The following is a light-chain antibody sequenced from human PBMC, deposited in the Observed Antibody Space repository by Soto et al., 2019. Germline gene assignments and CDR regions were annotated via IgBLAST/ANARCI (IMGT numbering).Light chain of an antibody. CDR1: QNIKTY. CDR3: QQSFSSPPWT. V-gene: IGKV1-39*01. J-gene: IGKJ1*01. Sequence: DIQMTQSPSSLSASVGDSVTITCRASQNIKTYLNWYPQKPGKATNLLIYAASSLHSGVPSRFSGSGSGTDFTLTISSLQPEDFATYDCQQSFSSPPWTFGQGTKVDI. CDR2: AAS.